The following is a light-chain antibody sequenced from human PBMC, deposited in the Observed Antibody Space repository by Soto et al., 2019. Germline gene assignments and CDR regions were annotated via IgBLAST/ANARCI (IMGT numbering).Light chain of an antibody. V-gene: IGKV3-15*01. CDR3: QQYNDWWT. CDR1: QSVNNN. CDR2: GAS. J-gene: IGKJ1*01. Sequence: VVMTQSPVTLSVSPGERATLSCRASQSVNNNLAWYQQKPGQAPRLLIYGASTRATGVPARFSGSGSGTGFTLTISSLQSGDLAVYYCQQYNDWWTFGQGTKV.